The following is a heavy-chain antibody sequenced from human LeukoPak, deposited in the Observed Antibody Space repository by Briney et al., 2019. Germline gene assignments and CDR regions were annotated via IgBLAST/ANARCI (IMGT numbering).Heavy chain of an antibody. J-gene: IGHJ6*02. CDR1: GFTFSSYS. D-gene: IGHD5-18*01. CDR2: ISSSSSYI. Sequence: PGGSLRLSCAASGFTFSSYSMNWVRQAPGKGLEWVSSISSSSSYIYYADSVKGRFTISRDNAKNSLYLQMNSLRAEDTAVYYCARDLGYSYGYGFYGMDVWGQGTTVTVSS. V-gene: IGHV3-21*01. CDR3: ARDLGYSYGYGFYGMDV.